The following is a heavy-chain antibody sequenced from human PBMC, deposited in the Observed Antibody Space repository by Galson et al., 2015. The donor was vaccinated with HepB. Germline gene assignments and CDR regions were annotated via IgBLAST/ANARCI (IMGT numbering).Heavy chain of an antibody. CDR2: ISSGGGTT. J-gene: IGHJ4*02. Sequence: SLRLSCAASRFTFSNYWMHWVRHAPGKGLVWVSRISSGGGTTAYADSVKGRFTISRDNAKNTLYLQMNSLRVEDTAVYYCVRDSTFATAYGHFDYWGQGTLVTVSS. CDR1: RFTFSNYW. CDR3: VRDSTFATAYGHFDY. V-gene: IGHV3-74*01. D-gene: IGHD2-2*01.